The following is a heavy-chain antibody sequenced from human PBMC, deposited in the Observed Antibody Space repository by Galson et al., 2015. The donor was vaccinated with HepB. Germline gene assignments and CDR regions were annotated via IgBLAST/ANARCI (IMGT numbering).Heavy chain of an antibody. V-gene: IGHV1-69*06. CDR2: IIPIFGTA. D-gene: IGHD5-12*01. CDR1: GGTFSSYA. Sequence: SVKVSCKASGGTFSSYAISWVRQAPGQGLEWMGGIIPIFGTANYAQKFQGRVTITADKSMSTAYMELSSLRSEDTAVYYCARDGLGEVATSGYYYGMDVWGQGTTVTVSS. J-gene: IGHJ6*02. CDR3: ARDGLGEVATSGYYYGMDV.